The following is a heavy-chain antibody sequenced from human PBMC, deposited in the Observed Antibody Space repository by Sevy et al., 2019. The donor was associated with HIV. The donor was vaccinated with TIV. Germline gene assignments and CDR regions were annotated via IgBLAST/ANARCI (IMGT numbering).Heavy chain of an antibody. D-gene: IGHD6-13*01. J-gene: IGHJ5*02. Sequence: SETLSLTCAVSGGSISSSNWWSWVRQPPGKGLEWIGEIYHSGSTNYNPSLKSRVTISVDKSKNQFSLKLSSVTAADTAVYYCARVWSIEQQLGDGWFDPWGQGTLVTVSS. CDR2: IYHSGST. CDR1: GGSISSSNW. CDR3: ARVWSIEQQLGDGWFDP. V-gene: IGHV4-4*02.